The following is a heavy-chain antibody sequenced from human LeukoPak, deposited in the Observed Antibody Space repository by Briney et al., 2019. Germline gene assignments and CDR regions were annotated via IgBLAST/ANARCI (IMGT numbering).Heavy chain of an antibody. D-gene: IGHD3-3*02. V-gene: IGHV1-2*02. J-gene: IGHJ4*02. CDR3: ARGEGLSIFAVLLT. CDR2: TNPKYGGT. CDR1: GYTFTNNY. Sequence: ASVKLSCKTSGYTFTNNYIHWIRQAPGQGLEWMGWTNPKYGGTHYAQKFQERFTITTDTSISTAYMDLRTLESADTAFYYCARGEGLSIFAVLLTWGQGTLVTVSS.